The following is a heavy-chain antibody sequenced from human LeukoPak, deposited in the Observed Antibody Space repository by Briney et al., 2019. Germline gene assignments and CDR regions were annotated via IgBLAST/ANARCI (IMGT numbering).Heavy chain of an antibody. CDR1: GFTFSSYS. CDR3: ARGVTIFGVVISWEYYFDY. J-gene: IGHJ4*02. CDR2: ISSSSSYT. V-gene: IGHV3-21*01. D-gene: IGHD3-3*01. Sequence: GGSLRLSCAASGFTFSSYSMNWVRQAPGKGLEWVSSISSSSSYTYYADSVKGRFTISRDNAKNSLYLQMNSLRAEDTAVYYCARGVTIFGVVISWEYYFDYWGQGTLVTVSS.